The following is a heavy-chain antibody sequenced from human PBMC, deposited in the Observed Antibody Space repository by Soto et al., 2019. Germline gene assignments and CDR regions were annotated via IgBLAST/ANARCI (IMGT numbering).Heavy chain of an antibody. J-gene: IGHJ4*02. CDR2: MNPNSGNT. Sequence: QVQLVQSGAEVKEPGASVRVSCKASGYTFTNYDINWVRQATGQELEWMGWMNPNSGNTGYAQKFQGRVTMARDSSTRTAYMELGSMRSEDTAVYYCARGRSGSGSDTFDYWGQGTLVTVSS. CDR3: ARGRSGSGSDTFDY. V-gene: IGHV1-8*01. D-gene: IGHD5-12*01. CDR1: GYTFTNYD.